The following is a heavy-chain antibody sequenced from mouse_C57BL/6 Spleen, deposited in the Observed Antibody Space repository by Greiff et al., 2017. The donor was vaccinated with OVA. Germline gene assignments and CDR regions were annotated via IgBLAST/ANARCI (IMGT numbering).Heavy chain of an antibody. J-gene: IGHJ2*01. CDR3: AREEASSSGFDY. V-gene: IGHV1-81*01. CDR2: IYPRSGNT. Sequence: QVQLQQSGAELARPGASVKLSCKASGYTFTSYGISWVKQRTGQGLEWIGEIYPRSGNTYYNEKFKGKATLTADKSSSTAYMELRSLTSEDSAVYFCAREEASSSGFDYWGQGTTLTVSS. D-gene: IGHD3-2*02. CDR1: GYTFTSYG.